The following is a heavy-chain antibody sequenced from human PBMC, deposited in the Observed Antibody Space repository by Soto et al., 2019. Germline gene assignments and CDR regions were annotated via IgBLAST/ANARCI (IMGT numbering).Heavy chain of an antibody. CDR2: IWYDGSNK. V-gene: IGHV3-33*01. Sequence: GGSLRLSCAASGFTFSSYGMHWVRQAPGKGLEWVAVIWYDGSNKYYADSVKGRFTISRDNSKNKLYLKMNSLRAEDTDVYYSAIDLGDRDFWSGYYIFYYYGMDVWGQGTTVTVSS. J-gene: IGHJ6*02. D-gene: IGHD3-3*01. CDR3: AIDLGDRDFWSGYYIFYYYGMDV. CDR1: GFTFSSYG.